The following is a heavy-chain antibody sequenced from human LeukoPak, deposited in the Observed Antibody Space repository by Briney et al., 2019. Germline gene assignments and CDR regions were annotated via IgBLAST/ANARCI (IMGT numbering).Heavy chain of an antibody. Sequence: GGSLRLSCAASGFTFSSYEMNWVRQAPGKGLEWVSFISSSSNYIYYADSVKGRFTISRDNAKNSLYLQMNTLRAEDTAVYYCARATPTVTTDYYYYMDVWGKGTTVTVSS. V-gene: IGHV3-21*01. J-gene: IGHJ6*03. CDR1: GFTFSSYE. D-gene: IGHD4-17*01. CDR3: ARATPTVTTDYYYYMDV. CDR2: ISSSSNYI.